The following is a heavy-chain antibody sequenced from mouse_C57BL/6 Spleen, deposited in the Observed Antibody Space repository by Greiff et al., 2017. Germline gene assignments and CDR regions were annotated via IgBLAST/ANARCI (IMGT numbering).Heavy chain of an antibody. V-gene: IGHV1-64*01. CDR3: AIFTTISFDY. J-gene: IGHJ2*01. D-gene: IGHD1-1*01. Sequence: QVQLQQSGAELVKPGASVKMSCKASGYTFTSYWMHWVKQRPGQGLEWIGMIHPNSGSTNYNEKFKSKDTLTVDKSSSTAYMQLSSLTSEDSAVYYCAIFTTISFDYWGQGTTLTVSS. CDR2: IHPNSGST. CDR1: GYTFTSYW.